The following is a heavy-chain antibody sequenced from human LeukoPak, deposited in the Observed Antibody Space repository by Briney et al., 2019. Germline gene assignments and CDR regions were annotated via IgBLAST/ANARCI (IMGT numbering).Heavy chain of an antibody. CDR2: ISHSGRTM. V-gene: IGHV3-11*01. CDR1: GFTFSDYY. J-gene: IGHJ4*02. D-gene: IGHD1-26*01. Sequence: GGSLRLSCAASGFTFSDYYMSWIRQAPGKGLEWVSYISHSGRTMYYADSVKGRFTISRDNAKNSLYLQMNSLRVEDTAVYYCARQSTPLGSYYFDNWGQGTLVTVSS. CDR3: ARQSTPLGSYYFDN.